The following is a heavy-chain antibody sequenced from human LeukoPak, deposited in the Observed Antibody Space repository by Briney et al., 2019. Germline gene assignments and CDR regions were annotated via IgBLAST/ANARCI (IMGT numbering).Heavy chain of an antibody. CDR2: INTDGSST. CDR3: ARGPTTYFDC. J-gene: IGHJ4*02. Sequence: GGSLRLSCAASGFTFSSYWMHWVRQAPGKGLGWVSRINTDGSSTSYADSVKGRFTISRDNAKNTLYLQMNSLRAEDTAVYYCARGPTTYFDCWGQGTLVTVSS. D-gene: IGHD1-1*01. V-gene: IGHV3-74*01. CDR1: GFTFSSYW.